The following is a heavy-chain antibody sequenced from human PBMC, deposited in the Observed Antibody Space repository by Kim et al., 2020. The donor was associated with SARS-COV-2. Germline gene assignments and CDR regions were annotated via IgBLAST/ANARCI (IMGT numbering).Heavy chain of an antibody. CDR3: AKKLTAGYSSGWYGLGGSGYYGMDV. J-gene: IGHJ6*02. CDR2: ISGSGGST. D-gene: IGHD6-19*01. Sequence: GGSLRLSCAASGFTFSSYAMSWVRQAPGKGLEWVSAISGSGGSTYYADSVKGRFTISRDNSKNTLYLQMNSLRAEDTAVYYCAKKLTAGYSSGWYGLGGSGYYGMDVWGQGTTVTVSS. V-gene: IGHV3-23*01. CDR1: GFTFSSYA.